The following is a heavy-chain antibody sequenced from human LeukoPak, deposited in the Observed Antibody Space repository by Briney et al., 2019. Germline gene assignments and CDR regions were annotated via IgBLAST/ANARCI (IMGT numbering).Heavy chain of an antibody. CDR3: ARAGVGHILTRPDH. D-gene: IGHD3-9*01. J-gene: IGHJ4*02. V-gene: IGHV1-2*02. Sequence: ASVKVSCKASGYTFTAYYMNWVRQAPGQGLEWMGWINPNSGGTNYAQKFQDRVTMTRDTFISTGYMELSSLRSDDTAVYYCARAGVGHILTRPDHWGQGTLVTVSS. CDR1: GYTFTAYY. CDR2: INPNSGGT.